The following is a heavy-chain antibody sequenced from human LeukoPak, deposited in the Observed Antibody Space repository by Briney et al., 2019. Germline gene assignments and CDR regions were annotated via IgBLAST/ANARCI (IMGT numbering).Heavy chain of an antibody. CDR2: TRNKANNYAT. J-gene: IGHJ4*02. V-gene: IGHV3-72*01. Sequence: GGSLRLSCAASGFTVSSNYMSWVRQAPGKGLEWVGHTRNKANNYATEYAASVKGRFTISRDDSRNSVYLQMNSLKTEDTAVYYCTRWRSGTSDWGQGTLVTVSS. D-gene: IGHD4-23*01. CDR1: GFTVSSNY. CDR3: TRWRSGTSD.